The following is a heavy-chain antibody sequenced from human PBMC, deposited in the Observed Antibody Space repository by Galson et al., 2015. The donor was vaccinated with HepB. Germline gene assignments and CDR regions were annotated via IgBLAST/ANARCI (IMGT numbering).Heavy chain of an antibody. CDR2: IWYDGSNK. D-gene: IGHD2-2*01. CDR3: ARVAVEDIVVVPAHYYYYYMDV. J-gene: IGHJ6*03. CDR1: GFTFSSYG. Sequence: SLRLSCAASGFTFSSYGMHWVRQAPGKGLEWVAVIWYDGSNKYYADSVKGRFTISRDNSKNTLYLQMNSLRAEDTAVYYCARVAVEDIVVVPAHYYYYYMDVWGKGTTVTVSS. V-gene: IGHV3-33*01.